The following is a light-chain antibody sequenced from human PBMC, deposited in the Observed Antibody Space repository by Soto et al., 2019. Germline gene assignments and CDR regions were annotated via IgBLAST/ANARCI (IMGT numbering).Light chain of an antibody. V-gene: IGKV3-20*01. CDR2: GPS. Sequence: EIVLTQSPGTLSLSPGERATLSCRASQTVSSSYLTWYQQKPGQAPRLLTYGPSSRATAIPARFSGSGSGTDFTLTISRLEPEDFAVYYCQQYGSSSYTFGQGTKLEIK. CDR3: QQYGSSSYT. J-gene: IGKJ2*01. CDR1: QTVSSSY.